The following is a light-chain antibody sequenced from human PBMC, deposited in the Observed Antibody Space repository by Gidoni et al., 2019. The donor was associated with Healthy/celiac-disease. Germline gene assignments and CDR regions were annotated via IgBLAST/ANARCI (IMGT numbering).Light chain of an antibody. CDR1: QGISSY. V-gene: IGKV1-8*01. CDR3: QQYYSYPY. J-gene: IGKJ4*01. CDR2: AAP. Sequence: AIRMTQSPSSLSASTGDRVTITCRASQGISSYLAWYQQKPGKAPKLLIYAAPTLQSGVPSRFSGSGSGTDFTLTISCLQSEDFATYYCQQYYSYPYFGGGTKVEIK.